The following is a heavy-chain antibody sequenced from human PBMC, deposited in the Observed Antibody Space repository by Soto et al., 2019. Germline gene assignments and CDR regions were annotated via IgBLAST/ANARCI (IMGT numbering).Heavy chain of an antibody. CDR2: IYWDDDK. CDR3: AYRSLDIGSYWDGGYFDY. CDR1: GFSLHTSGVG. D-gene: IGHD2-15*01. V-gene: IGHV2-5*02. J-gene: IGHJ4*02. Sequence: QITLRESGPTRVRPTQTLSLTCTFSGFSLHTSGVGVGWIRQPPGKALEWLALIYWDDDKRYSPSLKSRLSITKDTSDTHVVLTMTNIDPADTATYYCAYRSLDIGSYWDGGYFDYWGQGTLITVSS.